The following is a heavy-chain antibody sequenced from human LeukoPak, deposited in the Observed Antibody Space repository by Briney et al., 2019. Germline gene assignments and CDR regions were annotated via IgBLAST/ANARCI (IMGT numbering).Heavy chain of an antibody. D-gene: IGHD2-15*01. CDR1: GRSFSGYY. CDR2: INHSGST. Sequence: SETLSLTCAVYGRSFSGYYWNWIRQPPGKGLEWIGEINHSGSTNYNPSLKSRVTISVDTSKNQFSLKLSSVTAADTAVYYCARARGNYWGQGTLVTVSS. V-gene: IGHV4-34*01. J-gene: IGHJ4*02. CDR3: ARARGNY.